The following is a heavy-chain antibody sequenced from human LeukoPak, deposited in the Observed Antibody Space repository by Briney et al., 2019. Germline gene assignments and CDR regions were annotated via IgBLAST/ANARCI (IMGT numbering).Heavy chain of an antibody. CDR1: GGSFSGYY. Sequence: PSETLSLTCAVYGGSFSGYYWSWIRQPPGKGLEWIGEINHSGSTNYNPSLKSRVTISVDTSKNQFSLKLSSVTAADTAVYYCARGRRGWFGELPHRALDYWGQGTLVTVSS. CDR2: INHSGST. D-gene: IGHD3-10*01. J-gene: IGHJ4*02. CDR3: ARGRRGWFGELPHRALDY. V-gene: IGHV4-34*01.